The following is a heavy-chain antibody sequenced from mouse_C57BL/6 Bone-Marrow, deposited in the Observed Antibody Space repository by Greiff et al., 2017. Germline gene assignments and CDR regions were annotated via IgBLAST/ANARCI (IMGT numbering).Heavy chain of an antibody. Sequence: QVQLQQSGAELVKPGSSVKLSCKASGYNFTSYWMNWVKQRPIQGLEWIGNIDPADSETHYNQKFKDKATLTVDKSSSTAYMQLSSLTSEDSAVYYCARAYGSSYGWLGYWGQGTLVTVAA. V-gene: IGHV1-52*01. D-gene: IGHD1-1*01. CDR1: GYNFTSYW. CDR2: IDPADSET. J-gene: IGHJ3*01. CDR3: ARAYGSSYGWLGY.